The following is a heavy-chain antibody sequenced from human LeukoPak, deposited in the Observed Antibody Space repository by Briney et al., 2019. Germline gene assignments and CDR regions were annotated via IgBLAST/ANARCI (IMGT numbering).Heavy chain of an antibody. CDR2: IYYSGST. CDR1: GGSISGSSYY. CDR3: ARRGVVAASPVGAFDI. V-gene: IGHV4-39*01. J-gene: IGHJ3*02. D-gene: IGHD2-15*01. Sequence: SETLSLTCTVSGGSISGSSYYWGWIRQPPGKGLEWIGSIYYSGSTYYNPSLKSRVTISVDTSKNQFSLKLSSVTAADTAVYYCARRGVVAASPVGAFDIWGQGTMVTVSS.